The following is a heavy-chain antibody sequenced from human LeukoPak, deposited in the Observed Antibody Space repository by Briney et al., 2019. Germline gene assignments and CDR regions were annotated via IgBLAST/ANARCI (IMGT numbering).Heavy chain of an antibody. V-gene: IGHV4-59*08. CDR3: ARHSSGIVLHAFDI. Sequence: KSSETLSLTCTVSGGSISSYYWSWIRQAPGKGLEWIGYIYDSGSTNYNPSLKSRVTISVDTSKNQFSLKLSSVTAADTAVYYCARHSSGIVLHAFDIWGQGTMVTVSS. CDR2: IYDSGST. CDR1: GGSISSYY. J-gene: IGHJ3*02. D-gene: IGHD6-19*01.